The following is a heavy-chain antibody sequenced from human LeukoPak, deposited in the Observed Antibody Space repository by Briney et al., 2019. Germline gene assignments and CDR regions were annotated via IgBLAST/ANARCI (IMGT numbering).Heavy chain of an antibody. J-gene: IGHJ6*03. CDR2: TYYRSKWYN. V-gene: IGHV6-1*01. CDR3: ATDLIGYYHKEG. Sequence: SQTLSLTCAISGDSVSSNSAAWNWIRQSPSRGLECLGRTYYRSKWYNDYAVSVKSRINIHPDTSKNQFFLALNSVTHGDQAVYYCATDLIGYYHKEGWGKGTTVTVSS. CDR1: GDSVSSNSAA.